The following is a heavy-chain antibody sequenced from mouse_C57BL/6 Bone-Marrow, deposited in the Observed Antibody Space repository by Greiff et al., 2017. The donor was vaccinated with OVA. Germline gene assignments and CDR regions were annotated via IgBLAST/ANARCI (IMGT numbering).Heavy chain of an antibody. CDR2: SRNKANDYTT. D-gene: IGHD1-1*01. Sequence: EVQLVESGGGLVQSGRSLRLSCATSGFTFSDFYMEWVRQAPGKGLEWIAASRNKANDYTTEYSASVKGRFIVSRDTSQSILYLQMNALRAEDTAIYYCARDGTTVPRDWYFDVWGTGTTVTVSS. CDR3: ARDGTTVPRDWYFDV. V-gene: IGHV7-1*01. J-gene: IGHJ1*03. CDR1: GFTFSDFY.